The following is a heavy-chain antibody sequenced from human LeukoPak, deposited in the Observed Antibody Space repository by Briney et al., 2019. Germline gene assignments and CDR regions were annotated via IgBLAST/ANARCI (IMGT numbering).Heavy chain of an antibody. V-gene: IGHV3-48*04. D-gene: IGHD3-10*01. CDR2: ISSSSTTI. J-gene: IGHJ4*02. CDR3: ARDRRSYFDY. CDR1: GFTFSRYS. Sequence: GGSLRLSCAASGFTFSRYSMNWVRQAPGKGMEWISYISSSSTTIHYEDSVKGRFTISRDNARNSLYLQMNSLRAEDTAVYYCARDRRSYFDYWGQGTLVTVSS.